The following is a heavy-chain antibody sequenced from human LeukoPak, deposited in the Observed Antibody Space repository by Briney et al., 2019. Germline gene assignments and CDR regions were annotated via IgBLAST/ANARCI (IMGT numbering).Heavy chain of an antibody. Sequence: PSETLSLTCAVYGGSFSSYYWSWIRQPPGKGLEWIGYIYYSGSTNYNPSLKSRVTISVDTSKNQFSLRLSSVTAADTAVYYCATQTISGYDWWFDPWGQGTLVTVSS. D-gene: IGHD5-12*01. CDR1: GGSFSSYY. V-gene: IGHV4-59*01. J-gene: IGHJ5*02. CDR3: ATQTISGYDWWFDP. CDR2: IYYSGST.